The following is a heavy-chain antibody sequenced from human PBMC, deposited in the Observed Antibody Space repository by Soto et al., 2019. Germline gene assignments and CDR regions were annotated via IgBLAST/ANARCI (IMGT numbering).Heavy chain of an antibody. V-gene: IGHV3-23*01. CDR1: GFTFSGYA. J-gene: IGHJ4*02. D-gene: IGHD4-17*01. CDR2: IHGGGNSA. CDR3: AKNRGRVTTSWDFGY. Sequence: EVQLLESGGDLVQPGRSLRLSCAASGFTFSGYAMSWVRQAPGKGLEWVSVIHGGGNSAYYADSVKGRFTISRDNSKNPLYLQMSSLRGEDTAVYYCAKNRGRVTTSWDFGYWGQGTLVTVSS.